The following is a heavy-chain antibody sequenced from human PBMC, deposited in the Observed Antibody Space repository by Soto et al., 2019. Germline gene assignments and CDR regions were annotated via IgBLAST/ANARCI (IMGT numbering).Heavy chain of an antibody. CDR3: ARELAAAGNFDY. CDR1: GGSISSYY. J-gene: IGHJ4*02. CDR2: IYYSGST. D-gene: IGHD6-13*01. V-gene: IGHV4-59*01. Sequence: SETLSLTCTVSGGSISSYYWSWIRQPPGKGLKWIGYIYYSGSTNYNPSLKSRVTISVDTSKNQFSLKLSSVTAAVTAVYYCARELAAAGNFDYWGQGTLVTVSS.